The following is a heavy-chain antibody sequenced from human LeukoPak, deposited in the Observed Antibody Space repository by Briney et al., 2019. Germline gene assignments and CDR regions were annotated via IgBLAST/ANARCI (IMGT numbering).Heavy chain of an antibody. CDR3: ASYCSSTGCSRRDNDY. CDR1: GGTFSSYA. J-gene: IGHJ4*02. CDR2: IIPIFGTA. D-gene: IGHD2-2*01. V-gene: IGHV1-69*06. Sequence: ASVKVSCKASGGTFSSYAISWVRQAPGQGLEWMGGIIPIFGTANYAQKFQGRVTITADKSTSTAYVELSSLRSEDTAVYYCASYCSSTGCSRRDNDYWGQGTLVTVSS.